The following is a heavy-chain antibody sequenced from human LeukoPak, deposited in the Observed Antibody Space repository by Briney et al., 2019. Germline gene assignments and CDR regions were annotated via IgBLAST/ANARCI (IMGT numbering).Heavy chain of an antibody. Sequence: PGGSLRLSCAASGFTFSSYAMSWVRQAPGKGLEWVSAISGSGGSTYYADSVKGRFTISRDNSKNTLYLQMNSLRAEDTAVYYCARDWDSSGYYWFDYWGQGTLVTVSS. V-gene: IGHV3-23*01. D-gene: IGHD3-22*01. CDR3: ARDWDSSGYYWFDY. CDR1: GFTFSSYA. CDR2: ISGSGGST. J-gene: IGHJ4*02.